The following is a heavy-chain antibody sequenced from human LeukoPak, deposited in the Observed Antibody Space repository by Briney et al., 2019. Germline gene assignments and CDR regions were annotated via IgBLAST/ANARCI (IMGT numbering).Heavy chain of an antibody. J-gene: IGHJ4*02. V-gene: IGHV4-39*01. CDR1: GGPISYSSSY. CDR2: IYYSGST. Sequence: SENLSLTCTVPGGPISYSSSYWGWIRLPPGKGLEWIGSIYYSGSTYYNSSLKSRVTISIDTSKNQFSLKLRSVTAADTAVYCCARASIAAAGTGHFDYWGQGTLVTVSS. CDR3: ARASIAAAGTGHFDY. D-gene: IGHD6-13*01.